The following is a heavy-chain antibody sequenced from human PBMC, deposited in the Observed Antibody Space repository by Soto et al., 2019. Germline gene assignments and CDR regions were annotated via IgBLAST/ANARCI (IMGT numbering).Heavy chain of an antibody. CDR1: GFTSGHTFSNYA. CDR3: AKSGLFDSSGYHHPHFDS. V-gene: IGHV3-23*01. D-gene: IGHD3-22*01. CDR2: ISASATLP. Sequence: LRLSCVVSGFTSGHTFSNYAMSWVRQAPGKGPEQVSGISASATLPYYADSVKGRFTISRDNSNRTLFLQMNSLSAEDTAVYYCAKSGLFDSSGYHHPHFDSWGQGALVTVSS. J-gene: IGHJ4*02.